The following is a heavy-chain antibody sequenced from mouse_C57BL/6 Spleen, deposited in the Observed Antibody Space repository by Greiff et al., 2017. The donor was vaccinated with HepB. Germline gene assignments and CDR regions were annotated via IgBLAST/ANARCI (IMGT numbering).Heavy chain of an antibody. CDR1: GYSITSGYD. J-gene: IGHJ2*01. V-gene: IGHV3-1*01. D-gene: IGHD1-1*02. CDR3: ARGGGAFDY. CDR2: ISYSGST. Sequence: DVQLQESGPGMVKPSQSLSLTCTVTGYSITSGYDWHWIRHFPGNTLEWMGYISYSGSTNYNPSLKSRISITHDTSKNHFFLKLNSVTTEDTATYYCARGGGAFDYWGQGTTLTVSS.